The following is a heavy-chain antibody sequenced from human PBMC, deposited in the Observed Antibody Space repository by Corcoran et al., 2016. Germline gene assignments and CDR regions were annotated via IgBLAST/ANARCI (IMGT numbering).Heavy chain of an antibody. CDR3: ARGGSYFYYGMDV. CDR2: IGTAGDT. J-gene: IGHJ6*02. V-gene: IGHV3-13*01. CDR1: GFTFSSYD. D-gene: IGHD1-26*01. Sequence: EVQLVESGGGLVQPGGSLRLSCAASGFTFSSYDMHWVRQATGKGLEWVSAIGTAGDTYYPGSVKGRFTISRENAKNSLYLQMNSLSAGYTAVYYCARGGSYFYYGMDVWGQGTTVTVSS.